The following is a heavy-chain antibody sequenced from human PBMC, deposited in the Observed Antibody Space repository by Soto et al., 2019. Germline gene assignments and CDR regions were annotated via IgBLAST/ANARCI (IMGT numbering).Heavy chain of an antibody. CDR3: ATPGITIFGRGDFDI. D-gene: IGHD3-3*01. Sequence: SVKVSCKASGGTFSSYAISWVRQAPGQGLEWMGGIIPIFGTANYAQKFQGRVTITADESTSTAYMELSSLRSEDTAVYYCATPGITIFGRGDFDIWGQGTMVTVSS. V-gene: IGHV1-69*13. J-gene: IGHJ3*02. CDR1: GGTFSSYA. CDR2: IIPIFGTA.